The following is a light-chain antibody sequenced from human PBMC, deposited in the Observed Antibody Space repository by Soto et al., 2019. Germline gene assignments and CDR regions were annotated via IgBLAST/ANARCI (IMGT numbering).Light chain of an antibody. Sequence: QSVLTQPPSASESPGQRVTISCSGSSSNVGSNAVNWYQQLPGTAPTLLIYSNNERLSGVPDRFSGSKSGTSASLAISGLQSEDKADYYCATWDDSLNGYVFGTGTKVT. CDR1: SSNVGSNA. J-gene: IGLJ1*01. V-gene: IGLV1-44*01. CDR2: SNN. CDR3: ATWDDSLNGYV.